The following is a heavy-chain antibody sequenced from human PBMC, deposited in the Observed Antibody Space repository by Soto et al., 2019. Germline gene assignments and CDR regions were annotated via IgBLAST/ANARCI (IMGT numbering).Heavy chain of an antibody. CDR3: ERATLEYSSSAEYYYYFGMDV. CDR2: IIPIFGTA. Sequence: QVQLVQSGAEVKKPGSSVKVSCKASGGTFSSYAISWVRQAPGQGLEWMGGIIPIFGTANYAQKFQGRVTITADKSTSTAYMELSSLRSEDTAVYYCERATLEYSSSAEYYYYFGMDVWGQGTTVTVSS. V-gene: IGHV1-69*06. J-gene: IGHJ6*02. D-gene: IGHD6-6*01. CDR1: GGTFSSYA.